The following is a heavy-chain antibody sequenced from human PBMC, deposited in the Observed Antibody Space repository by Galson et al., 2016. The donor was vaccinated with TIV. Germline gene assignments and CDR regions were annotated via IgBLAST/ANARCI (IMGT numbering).Heavy chain of an antibody. CDR2: IWYDGTNT. D-gene: IGHD1-26*01. Sequence: SLRLSCATSGFALPNYGMTWVRQAPGKGLEWVAVIWYDGTNTHYADSVKGRFTLSKDNSENTLNLQMNTLRAEDTAVYYSAKTGANTLYSGGYGDDDGFDFWGQGTMVTVSS. CDR1: GFALPNYG. J-gene: IGHJ3*01. V-gene: IGHV3-33*06. CDR3: AKTGANTLYSGGYGDDDGFDF.